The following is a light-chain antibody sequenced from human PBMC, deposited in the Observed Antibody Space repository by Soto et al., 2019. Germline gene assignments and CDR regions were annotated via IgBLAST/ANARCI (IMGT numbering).Light chain of an antibody. J-gene: IGLJ7*01. CDR1: SSDVGGYNY. Sequence: QSALTQPRSVSGSPGQSVTISCTGTSSDVGGYNYVSWYQQHPGKAPKLMIYDVSNRPSGVPDRFSGSKSGNTASLTISGLQAEDEAAYYCCSYAGSYTLVFGGGTKLTVL. CDR3: CSYAGSYTLV. CDR2: DVS. V-gene: IGLV2-11*01.